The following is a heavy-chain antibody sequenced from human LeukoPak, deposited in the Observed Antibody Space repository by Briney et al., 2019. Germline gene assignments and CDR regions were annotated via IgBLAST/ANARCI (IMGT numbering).Heavy chain of an antibody. CDR1: GFTFSNYD. J-gene: IGHJ3*02. V-gene: IGHV3-30*03. CDR2: ISYDGTNK. D-gene: IGHD2-2*01. CDR3: AGSTIDAFDI. Sequence: GRSLRLSCAASGFTFSNYDMHWVRQAPGKGLEWVAVISYDGTNKYYADSVKGRFTISRDNSNNMLYLQMNSLRAEDTAVYYCAGSTIDAFDIWGQGTMVTVSS.